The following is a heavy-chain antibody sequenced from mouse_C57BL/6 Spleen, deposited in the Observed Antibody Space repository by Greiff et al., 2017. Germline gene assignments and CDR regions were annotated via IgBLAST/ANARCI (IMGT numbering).Heavy chain of an antibody. CDR1: GYTFTSYG. V-gene: IGHV1-81*01. J-gene: IGHJ4*01. CDR2: IYPRSGNT. CDR3: AQGDGDYAMDY. Sequence: QVQLQQSGAELARPGASVKLSCKASGYTFTSYGISWVKQRTGQGLEWIGEIYPRSGNTYYNEKFKGKATLTADKSSSTAYMELRSLTSEDSAVDFCAQGDGDYAMDYWGQGTSVTVSS.